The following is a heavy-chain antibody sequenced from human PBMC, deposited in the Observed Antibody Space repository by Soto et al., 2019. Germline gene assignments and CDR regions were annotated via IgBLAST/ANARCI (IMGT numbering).Heavy chain of an antibody. J-gene: IGHJ2*01. D-gene: IGHD5-18*01. V-gene: IGHV4-34*01. CDR1: GGSFSGYY. CDR2: NKHSGTT. CDR3: ARGPSIQLWFFPYWYFDL. Sequence: QVQLQQWGAGLLKPSETLSLTCAVYGGSFSGYYWSWIRQPPGKGLEWIGENKHSGTTNYNPSLTSRVTTSAGTSKNQFTLTLTSVTAAATAVYYCARGPSIQLWFFPYWYFDLWGRGTLVTVSS.